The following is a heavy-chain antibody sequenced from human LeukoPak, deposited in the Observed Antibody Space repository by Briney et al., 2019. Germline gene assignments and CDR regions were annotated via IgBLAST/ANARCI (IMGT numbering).Heavy chain of an antibody. D-gene: IGHD3-22*01. CDR3: ARHLDDSSGYYYRTMYYFDY. CDR2: ISPGDSDT. Sequence: PGESLKISCKGSGYSFTTYRIGWVRQMPGKGLEWMGVISPGDSDTRYSPPFQGQVTISADKSISTAYLQWSSLKASDTAMYYCARHLDDSSGYYYRTMYYFDYWGQGTLVTVSS. V-gene: IGHV5-51*01. CDR1: GYSFTTYR. J-gene: IGHJ4*02.